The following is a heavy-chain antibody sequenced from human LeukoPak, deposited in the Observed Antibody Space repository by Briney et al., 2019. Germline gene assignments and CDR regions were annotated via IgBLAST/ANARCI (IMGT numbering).Heavy chain of an antibody. Sequence: SETLSLTCSVSGVSVSSSTYYWGWIRQPPGKGLEWIGSMYHGGSTYYNPSLKSRVTISVDTSKNQFSLKLSSVTAADTAVYYCARGKQLAFYWGQGTLVTVSS. J-gene: IGHJ4*02. V-gene: IGHV4-39*07. CDR1: GVSVSSSTYY. CDR3: ARGKQLAFY. CDR2: MYHGGST. D-gene: IGHD6-6*01.